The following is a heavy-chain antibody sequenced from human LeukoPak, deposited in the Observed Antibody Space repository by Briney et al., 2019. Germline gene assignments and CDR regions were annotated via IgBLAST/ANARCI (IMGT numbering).Heavy chain of an antibody. CDR1: GGSFSGYY. D-gene: IGHD5-12*01. CDR3: ARIRGYDRIDY. CDR2: TNHSGST. V-gene: IGHV4-34*01. Sequence: SETLSLTCAVYGGSFSGYYWSWIRQPPGKGLEWIGETNHSGSTNYNPSLKSRVTISVDTSKNQFSLKLSSVTAADTAVYYCARIRGYDRIDYWGQGTLVTVSS. J-gene: IGHJ4*02.